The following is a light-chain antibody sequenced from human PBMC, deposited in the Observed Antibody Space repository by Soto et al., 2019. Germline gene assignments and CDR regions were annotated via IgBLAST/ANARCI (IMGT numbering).Light chain of an antibody. V-gene: IGLV2-14*01. J-gene: IGLJ1*01. Sequence: QSALTQPASVSGSPGQSITISCTGTSRDIGAYNYVSWYLQHPGKAPKLMIYEVVNRPSGVSNRFSGSKSGNTASLTISGLQAEDKADYYCCSYADGSTYVFGTGTKVTVL. CDR1: SRDIGAYNY. CDR2: EVV. CDR3: CSYADGSTYV.